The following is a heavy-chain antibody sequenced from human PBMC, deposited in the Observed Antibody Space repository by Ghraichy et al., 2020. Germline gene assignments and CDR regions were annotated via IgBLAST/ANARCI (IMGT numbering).Heavy chain of an antibody. CDR3: ALHGGNSVDCFEH. D-gene: IGHD4-23*01. CDR1: GFTVSTNY. Sequence: GGSLRLSCAASGFTVSTNYMSWVRQAPGKGLEWVSVIYSSGRAYYADSVKGRFTFSRNNYKNTLHLQMNSLRSEDTAMYYCALHGGNSVDCFEHWGQGTLVTVSS. CDR2: IYSSGRA. J-gene: IGHJ4*02. V-gene: IGHV3-53*04.